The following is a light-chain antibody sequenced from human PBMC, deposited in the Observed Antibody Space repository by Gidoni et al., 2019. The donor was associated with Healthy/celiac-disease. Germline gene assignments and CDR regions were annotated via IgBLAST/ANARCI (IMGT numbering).Light chain of an antibody. CDR2: DAS. CDR3: QQYDNLGFT. Sequence: DIQMTQSPSSLSASVGDRVTITCQASQDISNYLNWYQQKPGKAPKLLIYDASNLETGVPSRFIGSGSGTDFTFTISILQPEDIATYYCQQYDNLGFTFXPXTKVDIK. CDR1: QDISNY. V-gene: IGKV1-33*01. J-gene: IGKJ3*01.